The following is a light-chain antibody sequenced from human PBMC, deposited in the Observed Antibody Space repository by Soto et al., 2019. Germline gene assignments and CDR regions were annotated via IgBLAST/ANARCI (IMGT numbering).Light chain of an antibody. CDR1: TSNTGAGYD. J-gene: IGLJ3*02. CDR3: QSYDSSLSGWL. V-gene: IGLV1-40*01. CDR2: GTS. Sequence: QSVLTQPPSVSGAPGQRVTISCTGSTSNTGAGYDVHWYQHLPGAAPKLLINGTSNRPSGVPDRFSGSKSGTSASLAITGLQAEDEADYYCQSYDSSLSGWLFGGGTKLNVL.